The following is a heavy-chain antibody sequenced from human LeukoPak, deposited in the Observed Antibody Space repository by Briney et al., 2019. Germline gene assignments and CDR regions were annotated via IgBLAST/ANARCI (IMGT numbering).Heavy chain of an antibody. Sequence: GGSLRPSSAASGITFTSYSMNCVRQAPGKWLEWVSSISSSSSYIYYADSVKGRFTISRDNAKNSLYLQMNSLRAEDTAVYYCARGELSPYYYYYGMDVWGQGTTVTVSS. J-gene: IGHJ6*02. CDR3: ARGELSPYYYYYGMDV. CDR1: GITFTSYS. D-gene: IGHD3-16*02. V-gene: IGHV3-21*01. CDR2: ISSSSSYI.